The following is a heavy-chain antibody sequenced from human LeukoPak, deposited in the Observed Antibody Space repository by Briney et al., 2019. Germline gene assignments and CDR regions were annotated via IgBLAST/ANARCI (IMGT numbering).Heavy chain of an antibody. CDR3: AKDMSGGAMVRGSFDY. CDR1: GFTFDDYA. CDR2: ISWNSGSI. Sequence: PGGSLRLSCAASGFTFDDYAMHWIRQAPGKGLEWVSGISWNSGSIGYADSVKGRFTISRDNAKNSLYLQMNSLRAEDTALYYCAKDMSGGAMVRGSFDYWGQGTLVTVSS. V-gene: IGHV3-9*01. J-gene: IGHJ4*02. D-gene: IGHD3-10*01.